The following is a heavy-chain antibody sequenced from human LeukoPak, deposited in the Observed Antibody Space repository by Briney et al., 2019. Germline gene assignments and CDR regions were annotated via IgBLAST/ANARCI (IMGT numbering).Heavy chain of an antibody. CDR2: IYYTGST. Sequence: SETLSLTCTVSGGSIDSYYWSWIRQPPGKGLEWIGYIYYTGSTEYHPSLKSRVTISLDTSKNQFSLKLTSVTAADTAVYYCARVYQSAEYYFDYWGQGNLVSVAS. D-gene: IGHD2-2*01. CDR3: ARVYQSAEYYFDY. V-gene: IGHV4-59*01. CDR1: GGSIDSYY. J-gene: IGHJ4*02.